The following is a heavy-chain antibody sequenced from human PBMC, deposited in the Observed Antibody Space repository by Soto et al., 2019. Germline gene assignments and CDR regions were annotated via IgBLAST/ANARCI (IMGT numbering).Heavy chain of an antibody. J-gene: IGHJ4*02. CDR2: ISYDGSNK. D-gene: IGHD1-20*01. CDR3: AREPYNTWPFDY. CDR1: GFTFSSYA. Sequence: GGSLRLSCAASGFTFSSYAMHWVRQAPGKGLEWVALISYDGSNKYYADSVKGRFTISRDNSKNTLYLQMDSLRVEDMAVYYCAREPYNTWPFDYWGQGTLVTVSS. V-gene: IGHV3-30-3*01.